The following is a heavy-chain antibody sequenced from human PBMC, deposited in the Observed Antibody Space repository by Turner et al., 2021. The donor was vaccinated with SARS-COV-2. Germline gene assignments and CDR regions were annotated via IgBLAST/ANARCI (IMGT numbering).Heavy chain of an antibody. CDR3: ATGYAYCGGDCSIYF. CDR2: ISPNSGGT. CDR1: GSTFTGYY. Sequence: QVQLVQSGAEVKKPGASVKVSCKAYGSTFTGYYMHWVRQAPGQGLEWMGWISPNSGGTNYAQKFQGRVTMTRDTSISTAYMELSRLRSDDTAVYYCATGYAYCGGDCSIYFWGQGTLVAVSS. V-gene: IGHV1-2*02. D-gene: IGHD2-21*02. J-gene: IGHJ4*02.